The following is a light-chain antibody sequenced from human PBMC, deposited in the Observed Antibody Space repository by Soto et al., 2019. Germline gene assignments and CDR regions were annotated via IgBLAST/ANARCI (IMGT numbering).Light chain of an antibody. CDR3: HQCDSSPWT. CDR2: GAS. J-gene: IGKJ1*01. V-gene: IGKV3-20*01. Sequence: EIVLTQSPGTLSLSPGERATLSCRASQSLSGNYLAWYQQKPGQAPRLLIYGASSRATGIPDRFSGSGSGTDFTLTISSLEPEDVAVFYCHQCDSSPWTFGQGTKVEIK. CDR1: QSLSGNY.